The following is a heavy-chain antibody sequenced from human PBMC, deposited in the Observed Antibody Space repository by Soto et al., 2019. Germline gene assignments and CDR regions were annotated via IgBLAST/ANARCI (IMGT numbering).Heavy chain of an antibody. CDR2: INAGNGDT. D-gene: IGHD3-22*01. J-gene: IGHJ4*02. V-gene: IGHV1-3*01. Sequence: QRWGQSPVQGLEWMGWINAGNGDTKYSQKFQGRVTITRDTSAITAYMELSSLRSEDTAVYYCVRDWTHYDSSGPGDYWGQGHLVTVSS. CDR3: VRDWTHYDSSGPGDY.